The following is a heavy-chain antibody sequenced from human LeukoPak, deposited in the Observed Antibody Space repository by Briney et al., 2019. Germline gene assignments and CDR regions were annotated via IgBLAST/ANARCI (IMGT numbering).Heavy chain of an antibody. D-gene: IGHD3-22*01. CDR2: ISYDGSNK. CDR1: GFTFSTYG. V-gene: IGHV3-30*18. J-gene: IGHJ5*02. CDR3: AKDYWQTYYYDSSGYPNWFDP. Sequence: GGSLRLSCAASGFTFSTYGMHWVRQAPGKGLEWVAVISYDGSNKYYGDSVKGRFTISRDNSKNTLYLQMNSLRAEDTAVYYCAKDYWQTYYYDSSGYPNWFDPWGQGTLVTVSS.